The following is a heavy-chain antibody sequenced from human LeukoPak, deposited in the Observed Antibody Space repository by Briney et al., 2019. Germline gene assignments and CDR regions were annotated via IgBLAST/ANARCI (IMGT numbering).Heavy chain of an antibody. CDR1: GFSVTNNY. CDR2: ISSSDSTI. V-gene: IGHV3-11*01. CDR3: AKAIGGRPTVRD. J-gene: IGHJ4*02. Sequence: SGGSLRLSCAVSGFSVTNNYVSWVRQAPGKGLEWVSYISSSDSTIYYADSVKGRFTISRDNSKNTLYLQMNSLRAEDTAVYYCAKAIGGRPTVRDWGQGTLVTVSS. D-gene: IGHD4-17*01.